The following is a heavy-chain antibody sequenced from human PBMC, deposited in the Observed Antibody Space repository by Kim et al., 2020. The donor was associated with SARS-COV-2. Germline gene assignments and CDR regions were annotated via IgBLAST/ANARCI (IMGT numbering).Heavy chain of an antibody. J-gene: IGHJ4*02. Sequence: YLDPWTGRFTISRDNAKNSLYLKMNSLRAEDTAVYYCARYYGSGTDRDWGQGTLVTVSS. D-gene: IGHD3-10*01. V-gene: IGHV3-7*01. CDR3: ARYYGSGTDRD.